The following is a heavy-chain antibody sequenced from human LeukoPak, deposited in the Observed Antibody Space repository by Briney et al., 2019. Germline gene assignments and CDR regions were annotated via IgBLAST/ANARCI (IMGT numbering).Heavy chain of an antibody. CDR1: GGSISPYY. V-gene: IGHV4-31*03. CDR3: ARERWQHHFDY. D-gene: IGHD4-23*01. CDR2: IYYSGST. J-gene: IGHJ4*02. Sequence: SETLSLTCTVSGGSISPYYWSWIRQHPGKGLEWIGYIYYSGSTYYNPSLKSRVTISVDTSKNQFSLKLSSVTAADTAVYYCARERWQHHFDYWGQGTLVTVSS.